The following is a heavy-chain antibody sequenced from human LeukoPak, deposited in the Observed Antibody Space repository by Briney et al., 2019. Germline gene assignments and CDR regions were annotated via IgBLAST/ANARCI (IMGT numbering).Heavy chain of an antibody. CDR1: GFTFSSYD. Sequence: GGSLRLSCAASGFTFSSYDMHWVRQATGKGLEWVSAIGTAGDTYYPGSVKGRFTISRENAKNSLYLQMNSLRAEDTAVYYCARQVVITDPFDYWGQGTLVTVSS. V-gene: IGHV3-13*01. CDR3: ARQVVITDPFDY. CDR2: IGTAGDT. D-gene: IGHD3-22*01. J-gene: IGHJ4*02.